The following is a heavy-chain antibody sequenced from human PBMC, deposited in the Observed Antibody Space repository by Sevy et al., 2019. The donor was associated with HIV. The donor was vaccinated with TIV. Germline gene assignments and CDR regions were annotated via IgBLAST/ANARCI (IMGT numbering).Heavy chain of an antibody. D-gene: IGHD6-19*01. Sequence: GGSLRLSCAASGFTFSGYSMNWVRQPPGKGLEWVSSISSSGSYIYYADSVKGRFTISSDNAKSSLYLQMNSLRAEDTAVYYCARDWQWPAFDYWGQGTLVTVSS. CDR1: GFTFSGYS. CDR3: ARDWQWPAFDY. J-gene: IGHJ4*02. V-gene: IGHV3-21*01. CDR2: ISSSGSYI.